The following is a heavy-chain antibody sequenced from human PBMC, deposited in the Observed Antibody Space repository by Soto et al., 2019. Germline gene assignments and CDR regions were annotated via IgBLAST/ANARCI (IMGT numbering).Heavy chain of an antibody. Sequence: PSETLSLTCTVSNDSINSYYWSWIRQPPGKGLEWIGYSYFSGGTDYNPSLKGRVTISVDRSRNQFSLKLTSVTAADTAVYYCVRELSRGWFDPWGQGTLVTVYS. J-gene: IGHJ5*02. CDR2: SYFSGGT. CDR1: NDSINSYY. CDR3: VRELSRGWFDP. V-gene: IGHV4-59*01. D-gene: IGHD3-16*01.